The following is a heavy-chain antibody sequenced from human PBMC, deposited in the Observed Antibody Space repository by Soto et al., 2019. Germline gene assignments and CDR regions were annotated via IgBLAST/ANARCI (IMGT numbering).Heavy chain of an antibody. D-gene: IGHD4-4*01. CDR2: INPNNGGP. V-gene: IGHV1-2*02. J-gene: IGHJ5*02. CDR3: AREVDYSNSFDR. Sequence: QVQLVQSGAEVKKPGASVKVSCKASGYTFTGYFIHWVRQAPGQGLEWMGWINPNNGGPKYAQKFQSSVSMTRDTSISTAYMELSRLRSDDTAVYYCAREVDYSNSFDRWGQGTLVTVSS. CDR1: GYTFTGYF.